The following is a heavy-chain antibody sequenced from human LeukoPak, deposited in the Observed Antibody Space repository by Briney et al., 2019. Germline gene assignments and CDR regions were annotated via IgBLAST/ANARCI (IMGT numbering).Heavy chain of an antibody. D-gene: IGHD6-13*01. J-gene: IGHJ4*02. CDR2: ISGSGGST. CDR1: RFTFSSYA. V-gene: IGHV3-23*01. Sequence: GGSLRLSCAASRFTFSSYAMSWVRQAPGKGLEWVSAISGSGGSTYYADSVKGRFIISRDNSKNTLYLQMNSLRAEDTAVYYCAKEGVSAAAGIQFDYWGQGTLVTVSS. CDR3: AKEGVSAAAGIQFDY.